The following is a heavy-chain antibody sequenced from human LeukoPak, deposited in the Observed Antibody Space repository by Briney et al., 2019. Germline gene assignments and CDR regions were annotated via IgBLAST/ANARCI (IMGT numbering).Heavy chain of an antibody. CDR1: GFTFSSYA. CDR3: AKGDYCSSTSCYVLNWFDP. Sequence: QPGGSLRLSCAASGFTFSSYAMSWVRQAPGKGLEWVSAISGSGGSTYYADSVKGRFTIPRDNSKNTLYLQMNSLRAEDTAVYYCAKGDYCSSTSCYVLNWFDPWGQGTLVTVSS. CDR2: ISGSGGST. D-gene: IGHD2-2*01. J-gene: IGHJ5*02. V-gene: IGHV3-23*01.